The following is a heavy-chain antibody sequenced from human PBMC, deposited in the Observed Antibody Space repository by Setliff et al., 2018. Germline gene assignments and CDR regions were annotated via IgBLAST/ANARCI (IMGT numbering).Heavy chain of an antibody. CDR3: ARDRGSGSYFLRYFDY. CDR2: MNPNSGNT. Sequence: GASVKVSCKASGYTFTSYDINWVRQATGQGLEWMGWMNPNSGNTGYAQKFQGRVTITRNTSISTAYMELSSLRSEDTAVYYCARDRGSGSYFLRYFDYWGQGTLVTVSS. CDR1: GYTFTSYD. D-gene: IGHD1-26*01. V-gene: IGHV1-8*03. J-gene: IGHJ4*02.